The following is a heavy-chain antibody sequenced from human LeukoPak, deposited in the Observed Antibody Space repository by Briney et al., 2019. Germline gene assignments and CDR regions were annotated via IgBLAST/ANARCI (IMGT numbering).Heavy chain of an antibody. CDR1: GYIFTNYG. D-gene: IGHD6-13*01. V-gene: IGHV1-18*01. Sequence: GASVKVSCRASGYIFTNYGITWVRQAPGQGLEWMSWISANNGETNFAQKFQGRVTMMTGSSTSTAYMELRSLTSDDTAVYYCARASTRAAATGYDPWGQGSLVTVSS. CDR3: ARASTRAAATGYDP. CDR2: ISANNGET. J-gene: IGHJ5*02.